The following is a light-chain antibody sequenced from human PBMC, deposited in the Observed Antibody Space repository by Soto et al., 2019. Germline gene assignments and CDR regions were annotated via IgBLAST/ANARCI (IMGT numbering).Light chain of an antibody. CDR3: QQSFTTPLT. J-gene: IGKJ4*01. CDR1: QNIGRF. CDR2: VAS. V-gene: IGKV1-39*01. Sequence: DIQMTQSPSSLSASVGDRVTITCRASQNIGRFLNWHQQKPGQAPNVLINVASTLRTGVPSRFSGSGSGTDFNLTITSLQPEDFATYFCQQSFTTPLTFGGGTKVDIK.